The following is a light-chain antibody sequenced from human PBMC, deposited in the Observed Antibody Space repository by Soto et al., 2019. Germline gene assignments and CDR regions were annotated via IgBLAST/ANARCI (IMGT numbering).Light chain of an antibody. CDR3: CSFKTSRTQV. CDR2: EVS. Sequence: QSALTQPASVSGSPGQSITISCTGSTSDVGAYNYVSWYQHHPGKAPKLMIYEVSDRPSGVSDRFSGSKSGNTASLTISGLQAADEADYYCCSFKTSRTQVFGGGARLAVL. J-gene: IGLJ2*01. V-gene: IGLV2-14*01. CDR1: TSDVGAYNY.